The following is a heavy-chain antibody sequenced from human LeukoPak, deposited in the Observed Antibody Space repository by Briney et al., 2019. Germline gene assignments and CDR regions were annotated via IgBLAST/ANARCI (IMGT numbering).Heavy chain of an antibody. J-gene: IGHJ4*02. D-gene: IGHD3-22*01. CDR2: ITSGGNT. V-gene: IGHV3-23*01. Sequence: GGSLRLSCAASGFTFSSSAMSWVRQAPGQGLEWVSGITSGGNTCYADSVKGRFTVSRDNSKNTLFLQMNSLRAEDTALYYCAKAYDSSPAEYWGQGTLVTVSS. CDR3: AKAYDSSPAEY. CDR1: GFTFSSSA.